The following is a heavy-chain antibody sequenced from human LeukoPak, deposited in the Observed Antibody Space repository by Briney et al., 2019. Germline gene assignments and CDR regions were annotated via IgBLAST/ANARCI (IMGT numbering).Heavy chain of an antibody. CDR2: LSYTGKT. J-gene: IGHJ4*02. CDR1: GASVSTSR. Sequence: SETLSLTCVVSGASVSTSRWNWIRQLPGKGLEWIGCLSYTGKTDYNPSLASRVTISLGTSKNQVSLKLRSVTAADTAVYYCSEGYFEPFDHWGQGTLVTVSS. V-gene: IGHV4-59*02. D-gene: IGHD2/OR15-2a*01. CDR3: SEGYFEPFDH.